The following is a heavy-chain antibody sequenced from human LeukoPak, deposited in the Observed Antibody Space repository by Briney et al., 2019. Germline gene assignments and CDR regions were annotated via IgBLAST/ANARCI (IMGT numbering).Heavy chain of an antibody. J-gene: IGHJ6*02. Sequence: PGGSLRLSCAASGFTFSDHFMSWIRQAPGKGLEWISYISNTGDTVYYADSVRGRFTISRDNAKNSLDLQINSLRVEDTGVYYCARDRQPSRYIGLNVWGQGTTVTVSS. D-gene: IGHD2-2*02. CDR3: ARDRQPSRYIGLNV. CDR1: GFTFSDHF. CDR2: ISNTGDTV. V-gene: IGHV3-11*01.